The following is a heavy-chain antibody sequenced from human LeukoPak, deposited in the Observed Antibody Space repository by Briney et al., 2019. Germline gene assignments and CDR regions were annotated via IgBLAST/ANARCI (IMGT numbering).Heavy chain of an antibody. Sequence: SETLSLTCTVSGGSISSYYWSWIRQPPGKGLEWIGYLFYSGNTNSNPSLKSRVTISADTSKNQFSLKLNSVTAADTAVYFCGRVRTGNTGSPEYFEDWGQGTLVTVSS. CDR2: LFYSGNT. V-gene: IGHV4-59*01. J-gene: IGHJ1*01. D-gene: IGHD5-12*01. CDR3: GRVRTGNTGSPEYFED. CDR1: GGSISSYY.